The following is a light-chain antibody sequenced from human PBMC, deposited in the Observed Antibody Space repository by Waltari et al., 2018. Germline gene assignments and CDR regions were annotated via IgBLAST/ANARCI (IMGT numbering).Light chain of an antibody. CDR3: QQYYSDPKT. V-gene: IGKV4-1*01. Sequence: DIVLTQSPDSPAVSLGVRATISCKSSQSVFSGSSNKTYLAWYQQKPGQPPKLIAYWASTRESGVPVRFSASGSGTDFTLTISGLQAEDVAVYYCQQYYSDPKTFGQGTKVEIK. CDR1: QSVFSGSSNKTY. CDR2: WAS. J-gene: IGKJ1*01.